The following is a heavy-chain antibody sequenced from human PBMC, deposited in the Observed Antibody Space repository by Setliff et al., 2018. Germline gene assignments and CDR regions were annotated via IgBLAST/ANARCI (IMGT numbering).Heavy chain of an antibody. J-gene: IGHJ6*02. Sequence: GGSLRLSCAASGFTFSDYYMNWIRQAPGKGLEWVSYISSSGTDMYYVDSVKGRFTISRDNAKNSLYLQMNSLRVEDTAVYYCARDVVSGWYRRNNYFGMDVWGQGTTVTVSS. D-gene: IGHD6-19*01. CDR2: ISSSGTDM. V-gene: IGHV3-11*04. CDR3: ARDVVSGWYRRNNYFGMDV. CDR1: GFTFSDYY.